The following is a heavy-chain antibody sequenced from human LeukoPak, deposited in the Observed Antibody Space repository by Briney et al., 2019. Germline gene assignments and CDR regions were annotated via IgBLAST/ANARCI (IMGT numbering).Heavy chain of an antibody. CDR1: GFTFDKFD. CDR3: AKAGRSEGFNFFDF. Sequence: GGSLRLSCAASGFTFDKFDMHWVRQAPGKGPEWVSLISGNGGSTYYADSVKGRFTTSRDNSKNSLYLQMNSLRTEDTALYYCAKAGRSEGFNFFDFWGQGTLVTVSS. CDR2: ISGNGGST. J-gene: IGHJ4*02. V-gene: IGHV3-43*02. D-gene: IGHD5-24*01.